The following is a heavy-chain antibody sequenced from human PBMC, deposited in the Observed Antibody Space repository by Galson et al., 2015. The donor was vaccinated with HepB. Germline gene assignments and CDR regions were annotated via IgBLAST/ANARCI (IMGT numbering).Heavy chain of an antibody. D-gene: IGHD6-13*01. CDR3: VKDYAAARTYDS. V-gene: IGHV3-74*01. Sequence: SLRLSCAASGFTFSDHWMQWVRHPPGKGLMFVSRINTDGAIANYSDSVKGRFTISRDNAKGTLYLQMNSLRVEDTAVYYCVKDYAAARTYDSWGQGTLVTVSS. CDR2: INTDGAIA. CDR1: GFTFSDHW. J-gene: IGHJ4*02.